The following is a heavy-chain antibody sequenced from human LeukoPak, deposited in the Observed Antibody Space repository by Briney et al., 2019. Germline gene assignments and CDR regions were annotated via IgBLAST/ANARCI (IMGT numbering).Heavy chain of an antibody. V-gene: IGHV1-2*02. CDR3: ARSVEQLANFDY. J-gene: IGHJ4*02. CDR2: INPNSGGT. CDR1: GYTFTRYY. D-gene: IGHD6-13*01. Sequence: ASVKVSFKASGYTFTRYYMHWVRQAPGQGLEWMGWINPNSGGTKDAQKFQGRVTMTRDTSISTAYMELSRLRSDDTAVYYCARSVEQLANFDYWGQGTLVTVSS.